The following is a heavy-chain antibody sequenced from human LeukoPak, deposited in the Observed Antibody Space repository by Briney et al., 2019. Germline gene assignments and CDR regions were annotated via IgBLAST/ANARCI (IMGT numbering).Heavy chain of an antibody. J-gene: IGHJ4*02. V-gene: IGHV3-53*01. Sequence: GGSLTHSLAATRFTVSSNYMSGVRQAPGKGLAWVSVIYSGGSTYYADSVKGRFTISRDNSKNTLYLQMNSLRDEDTAVYYCARGGVIAGAGVDYWGQGTLVTVSS. CDR1: RFTVSSNY. D-gene: IGHD6-19*01. CDR3: ARGGVIAGAGVDY. CDR2: IYSGGST.